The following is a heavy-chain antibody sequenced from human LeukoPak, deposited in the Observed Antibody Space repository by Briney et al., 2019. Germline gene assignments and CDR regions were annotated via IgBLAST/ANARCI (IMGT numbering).Heavy chain of an antibody. V-gene: IGHV4-4*07. Sequence: SETLSLTCTVSGGSISSYYWSWIRQPAGKGLEWIGRIYTCGSTNYNPSLKSRVTMSVDTSKNQFSLKLSSVTAADTAVYYCARERRNGDYSIGDAFDIWGQGTMVTVSS. CDR3: ARERRNGDYSIGDAFDI. CDR1: GGSISSYY. J-gene: IGHJ3*02. D-gene: IGHD4-17*01. CDR2: IYTCGST.